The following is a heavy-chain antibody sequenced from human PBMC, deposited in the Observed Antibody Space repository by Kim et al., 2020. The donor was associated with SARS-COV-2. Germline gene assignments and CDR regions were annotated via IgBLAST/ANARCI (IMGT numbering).Heavy chain of an antibody. J-gene: IGHJ6*02. V-gene: IGHV1-18*01. CDR2: ISAYNGNT. CDR1: GYTFTSYG. CDR3: ARDLGRIAYYYGMDV. Sequence: ASVKVSCKASGYTFTSYGISWVRQAPGQGLEWMGWISAYNGNTNYAQKLQGRVTMTTDTSTSTADMELRILRSDDTAVYYWARDLGRIAYYYGMDVWGQGTTVTVSS. D-gene: IGHD2-21*01.